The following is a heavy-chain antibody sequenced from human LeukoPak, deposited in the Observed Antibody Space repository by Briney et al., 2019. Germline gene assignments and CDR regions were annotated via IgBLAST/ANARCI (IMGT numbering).Heavy chain of an antibody. CDR3: ARADYYETSGPFGY. CDR2: ISSSGNII. J-gene: IGHJ4*02. Sequence: GGSLRLSCAASGFTFSSYWMSWVRQAPGKGLEWVSYISSSGNIINYADSVKGRFTISRDNAKNSLNLQMNSLRAEDTAVYYCARADYYETSGPFGYWGQGTLVIVSS. D-gene: IGHD3-22*01. V-gene: IGHV3-48*04. CDR1: GFTFSSYW.